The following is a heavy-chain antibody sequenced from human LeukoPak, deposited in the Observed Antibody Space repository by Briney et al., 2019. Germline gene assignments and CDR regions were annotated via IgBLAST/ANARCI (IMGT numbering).Heavy chain of an antibody. CDR1: GGSMRSYY. J-gene: IGHJ4*02. CDR3: ARTTSGWYYSDY. V-gene: IGHV4-59*08. Sequence: SETLSLTCTVSGGSMRSYYWSWIRQPPGKGLELIGYVYYSGTANYNPSLESRVTILVDTSKNQFSLNLSSVTAADTAVYYCARTTSGWYYSDYWGQGTLVSVSS. CDR2: VYYSGTA. D-gene: IGHD6-19*01.